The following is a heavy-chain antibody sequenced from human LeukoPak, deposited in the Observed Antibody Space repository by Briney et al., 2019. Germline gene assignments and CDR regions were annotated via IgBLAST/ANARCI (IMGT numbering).Heavy chain of an antibody. CDR2: MNPNSGNT. CDR1: GYTFTSYD. J-gene: IGHJ6*03. D-gene: IGHD3-3*01. Sequence: ASVKASCKASGYTFTSYDINWVRQATGQGLEWMGWMNPNSGNTGYAQKFQGRVTMTRNTSISTAYMELSSLRSEDTAVYYCARGTYYDFWSGSVYYCYYMDVWGKGTTVSVSS. V-gene: IGHV1-8*01. CDR3: ARGTYYDFWSGSVYYCYYMDV.